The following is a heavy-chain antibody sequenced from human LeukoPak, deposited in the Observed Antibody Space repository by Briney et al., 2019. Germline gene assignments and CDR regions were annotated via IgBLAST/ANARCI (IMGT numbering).Heavy chain of an antibody. J-gene: IGHJ4*02. CDR1: GFTFSSYW. V-gene: IGHV3-7*01. CDR3: ARGRTRPRITIFGVVREYFDY. Sequence: HPGESLRLSCAASGFTFSSYWMSWVRQAPGKGLEWVANIKQDGSEKYYVDSVKGRFTISRDNAKNSLYLQMNSLRAEDTAVYYCARGRTRPRITIFGVVREYFDYWGQGTLVTVSS. D-gene: IGHD3-3*01. CDR2: IKQDGSEK.